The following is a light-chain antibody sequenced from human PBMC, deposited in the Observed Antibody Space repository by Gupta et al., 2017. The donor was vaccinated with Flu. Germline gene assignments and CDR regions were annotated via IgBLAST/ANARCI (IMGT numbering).Light chain of an antibody. Sequence: SITISCTGTRGDIGDYKYVSWYQQYPGKAPKLIMYEVRKRPSRVSSRFSGSKSGNTASLTISGLQAEDEADYFCSSYATTDTLVFGTGTTVTV. V-gene: IGLV2-14*01. CDR1: RGDIGDYKY. CDR2: EVR. CDR3: SSYATTDTLV. J-gene: IGLJ1*01.